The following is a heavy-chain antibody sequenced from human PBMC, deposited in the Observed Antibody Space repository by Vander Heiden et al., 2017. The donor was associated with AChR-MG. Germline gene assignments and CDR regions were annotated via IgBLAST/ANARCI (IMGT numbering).Heavy chain of an antibody. CDR1: GGTFSSYA. J-gene: IGHJ6*03. CDR3: ARVGDYGGNSFLVHYYMDV. CDR2: IIPIFGTA. V-gene: IGHV1-69*06. Sequence: QVQLVQSGAEVKKPGSSVKVSCKASGGTFSSYAISWVRQAPGQGLEWMGGIIPIFGTANYAQKFQGRVTITADKSTSTAYMELSSLRSEDTAVYYCARVGDYGGNSFLVHYYMDVWGKGTTVTVSS. D-gene: IGHD4-17*01.